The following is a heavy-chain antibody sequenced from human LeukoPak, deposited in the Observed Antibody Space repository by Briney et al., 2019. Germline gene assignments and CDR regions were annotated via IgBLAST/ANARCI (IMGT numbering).Heavy chain of an antibody. CDR2: ISAENGYT. CDR3: GRDVGVSMVRGVSDY. V-gene: IGHV1-18*01. D-gene: IGHD3-10*01. J-gene: IGHJ4*02. Sequence: GASVKVSCKGSGYTFTIYGISWVRQAPGQGLEWMGWISAENGYTKYAQKIQGRVSMTTDTSTTTAYMELRSLRYDDTAVYYCGRDVGVSMVRGVSDYWGQGTLVTVSS. CDR1: GYTFTIYG.